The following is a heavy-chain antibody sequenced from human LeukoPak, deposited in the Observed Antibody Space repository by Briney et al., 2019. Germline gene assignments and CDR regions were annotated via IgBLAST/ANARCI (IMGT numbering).Heavy chain of an antibody. D-gene: IGHD2-15*01. J-gene: IGHJ5*02. CDR3: ARDECSGGSCYSGLWFDP. CDR2: IIPILGIA. V-gene: IGHV1-69*04. Sequence: ASVKVSCKASGGTFSSYTISWVRQAPGQGLEWMGRIIPILGIANYAQKFQGRVTITADKSTSTAYMELSSLRSEDTAVYYCARDECSGGSCYSGLWFDPWGQGTLVTVSS. CDR1: GGTFSSYT.